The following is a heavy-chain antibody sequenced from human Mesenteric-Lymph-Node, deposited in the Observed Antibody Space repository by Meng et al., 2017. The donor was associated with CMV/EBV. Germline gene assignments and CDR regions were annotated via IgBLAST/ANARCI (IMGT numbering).Heavy chain of an antibody. Sequence: ETLSLTCAASGFSFSDFAMGWVRQAPGKGLEWVSSISGSGGSIQYADSVKGRFTISRDNSKNTMYLQMNSLRDEDTARYYCAKGSALGGGYYFDYWGQGTPVTVSS. CDR2: ISGSGGSI. V-gene: IGHV3-23*01. CDR3: AKGSALGGGYYFDY. J-gene: IGHJ4*02. D-gene: IGHD2-21*02. CDR1: GFSFSDFA.